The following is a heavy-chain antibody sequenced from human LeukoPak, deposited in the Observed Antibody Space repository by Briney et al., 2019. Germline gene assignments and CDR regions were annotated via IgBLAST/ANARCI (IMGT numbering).Heavy chain of an antibody. Sequence: SETLSLTCAVYGGSFSGYYWSWIRQPPGKGLEWIGEINHSGSTNYNPSLESRVTISVDTSKNQFSLKLRSVTAADTAVYYCARAQDSSVSLRLWGQGTLVTVSS. D-gene: IGHD3-22*01. CDR2: INHSGST. V-gene: IGHV4-34*01. J-gene: IGHJ4*02. CDR3: ARAQDSSVSLRL. CDR1: GGSFSGYY.